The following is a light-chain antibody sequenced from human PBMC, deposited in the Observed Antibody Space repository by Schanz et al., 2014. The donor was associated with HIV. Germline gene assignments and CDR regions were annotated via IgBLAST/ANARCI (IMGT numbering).Light chain of an antibody. J-gene: IGKJ2*01. CDR1: QSVTTQ. Sequence: EIVLTQSPGTLSLSPGERATLSCRASQSVTTQLAWYQQKPGQAPRLLIYGASNRATGIPDRFSGGVSGTDFTLTISRVEPEDYAVYYCQHYDNSFRVTFGQGTKLEIK. CDR3: QHYDNSFRVT. V-gene: IGKV3-20*01. CDR2: GAS.